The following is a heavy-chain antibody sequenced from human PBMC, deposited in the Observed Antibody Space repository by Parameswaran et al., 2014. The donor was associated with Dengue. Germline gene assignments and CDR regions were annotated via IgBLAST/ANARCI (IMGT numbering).Heavy chain of an antibody. D-gene: IGHD3-10*01. V-gene: IGHV3-21*01. Sequence: WIRQPPGKGLEWVSSISSSSSYIYYADSVKGRFTISRDNAKNSLYLQMNSLRAEDTAVYYCARDRGDLTTLDPWGQGTLVTVSS. CDR2: ISSSSSYI. CDR3: ARDRGDLTTLDP. J-gene: IGHJ5*02.